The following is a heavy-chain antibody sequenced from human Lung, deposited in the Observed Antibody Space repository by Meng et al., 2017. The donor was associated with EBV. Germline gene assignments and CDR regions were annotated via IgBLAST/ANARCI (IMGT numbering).Heavy chain of an antibody. CDR2: FVNYVDT. Sequence: QVHLLQSGPEVKKPGXSGRVSCKASGYTFGSYGICWVRQAPGQGLEWMGWFVNYVDTYPAPKFQGRVTMTTDTHTNTAFMELRSLTSDDTAVYYCASGTPGRSYCDYWGQGTLVTVSS. D-gene: IGHD2-15*01. J-gene: IGHJ4*02. V-gene: IGHV1-18*01. CDR1: GYTFGSYG. CDR3: ASGTPGRSYCDY.